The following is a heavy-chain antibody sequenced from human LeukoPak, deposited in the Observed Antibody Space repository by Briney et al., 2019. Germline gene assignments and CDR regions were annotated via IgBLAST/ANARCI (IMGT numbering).Heavy chain of an antibody. CDR2: ISSSSSHI. CDR1: GFTFSSYS. CDR3: ASRVTTAGGWFDP. D-gene: IGHD4-17*01. V-gene: IGHV3-21*06. J-gene: IGHJ5*02. Sequence: GGSLRLSCAASGFTFSSYSMNWVRQAPGKGLEWVSSISSSSSHINYADSVKGRFTMSRDNAKNSLYLQMNSLRAEDTAVYYCASRVTTAGGWFDPWGQGTLVTVSS.